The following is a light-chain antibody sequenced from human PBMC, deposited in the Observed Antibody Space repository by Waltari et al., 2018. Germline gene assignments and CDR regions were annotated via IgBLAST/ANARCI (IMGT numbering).Light chain of an antibody. J-gene: IGLJ2*01. Sequence: QSALTQPAPVSGSPGRSVTIFCAGTSTAVGVYNSVPWSQEHPGQAPSVIIYDFSDRPSGVSDRFSGSKSGNTASLTISGLQAEDEADYYCSSQSSNDVVLFGGGTKLTVL. CDR2: DFS. CDR3: SSQSSNDVVL. V-gene: IGLV2-14*01. CDR1: STAVGVYNS.